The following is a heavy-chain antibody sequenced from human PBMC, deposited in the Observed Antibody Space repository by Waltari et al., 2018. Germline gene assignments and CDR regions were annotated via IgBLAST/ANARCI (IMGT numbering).Heavy chain of an antibody. CDR1: GGSISSGSYY. CDR3: ARLGGGSGSGRAFDI. Sequence: QVQLQESGPGLVKPSQTLSLTCTVSGGSISSGSYYWSWIRQPAGKGLEWIGRIYTSGSTNYNPSLKSRVTISVDTSKNQFSLKLSSVTAADTAVYYYARLGGGSGSGRAFDIWGQGTMVTVSS. CDR2: IYTSGST. J-gene: IGHJ3*02. D-gene: IGHD3-10*01. V-gene: IGHV4-61*02.